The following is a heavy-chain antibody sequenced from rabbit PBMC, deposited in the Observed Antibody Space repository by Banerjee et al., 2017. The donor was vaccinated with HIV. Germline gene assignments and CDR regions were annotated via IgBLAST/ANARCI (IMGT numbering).Heavy chain of an antibody. J-gene: IGHJ3*01. CDR2: IYPGKGNT. V-gene: IGHV1S47*01. CDR1: GIDFTNYY. Sequence: QEQLVESGGGLVTLGGSLKLTCKASGIDFTNYYICWVRQAPGKGLEWIGMIYPGKGNTDYASWVNGRFTISSNTNQNTVSLQMNSLTAADTATYFCARDRLYTRVDLWGQGTLVTV. CDR3: ARDRLYTRVDL.